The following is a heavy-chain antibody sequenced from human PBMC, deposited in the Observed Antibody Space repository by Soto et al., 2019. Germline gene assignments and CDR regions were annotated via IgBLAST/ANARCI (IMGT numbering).Heavy chain of an antibody. V-gene: IGHV3-23*01. CDR3: AKDPRIGIAVAGVFDY. CDR1: GFTFSTYA. D-gene: IGHD6-19*01. Sequence: EVQLLESGGGLVQPGGSLRLSCAASGFTFSTYAMSWVRQAPGKGLAWVSAISGRGGSTYYADSVKGRFTIDRDTSKNTRDLQMNSLRAEDTAVYYGAKDPRIGIAVAGVFDYWGQGTLVTVSS. CDR2: ISGRGGST. J-gene: IGHJ4*02.